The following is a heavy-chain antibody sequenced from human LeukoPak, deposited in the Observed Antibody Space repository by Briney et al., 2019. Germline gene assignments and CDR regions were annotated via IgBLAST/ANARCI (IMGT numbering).Heavy chain of an antibody. Sequence: SETLSLTCTVSGGSISSYNWNWIRQPPGKGLEWIGYISESGSTNYNSSLENRVTLSLDTSQSQISLNLRSATVAETAVYYCAKQDALGKFPPPYYMDVWGKGTTVIVS. CDR2: ISESGST. CDR3: AKQDALGKFPPPYYMDV. CDR1: GGSISSYN. J-gene: IGHJ6*03. V-gene: IGHV4-59*08. D-gene: IGHD3-16*01.